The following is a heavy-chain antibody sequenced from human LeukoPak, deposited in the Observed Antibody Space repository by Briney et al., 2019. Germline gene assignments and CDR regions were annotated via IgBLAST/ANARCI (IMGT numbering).Heavy chain of an antibody. CDR3: AREEGSDPPFDYYYYYMDV. D-gene: IGHD6-25*01. V-gene: IGHV4-4*07. Sequence: SETLSLTCTVSGGSISSYYWGWIRQPAGKGLEWIGRIYTSGSTNYNPSLKSRVTMSVDTSKNQFSLKLSSVTAADTAVYYCAREEGSDPPFDYYYYYMDVWGKGTTVTVSS. CDR2: IYTSGST. CDR1: GGSISSYY. J-gene: IGHJ6*03.